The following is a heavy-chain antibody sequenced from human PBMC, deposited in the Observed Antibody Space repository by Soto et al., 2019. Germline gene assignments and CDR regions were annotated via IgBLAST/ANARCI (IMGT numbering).Heavy chain of an antibody. V-gene: IGHV1-2*04. J-gene: IGHJ6*02. D-gene: IGHD2-2*01. CDR2: INPNSGGT. Sequence: GASVKVFCKASGYTFTGYYMHWVRQAPGQGLEWMGWINPNSGGTNCAQKFQGWVTMTRDTSISTAYMELSRLRSDDTAVYYCARDLQVVPAAPYYYYGMDVWGQGTTVTVSS. CDR1: GYTFTGYY. CDR3: ARDLQVVPAAPYYYYGMDV.